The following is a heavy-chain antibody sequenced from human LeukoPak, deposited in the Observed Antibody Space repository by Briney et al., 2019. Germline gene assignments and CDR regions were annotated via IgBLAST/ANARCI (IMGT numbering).Heavy chain of an antibody. J-gene: IGHJ4*02. Sequence: PGGSLRLSCAPSVFTVNSNYMNWVRQAPGKGLECVSVIKSVGSTYYADSVKGRFTISRDSSQNTLFLQMNSLRADDTAVYYCVRTSPGGTTAYWGQGTLVTVSS. CDR3: VRTSPGGTTAY. D-gene: IGHD1-7*01. CDR2: IKSVGST. CDR1: VFTVNSNY. V-gene: IGHV3-53*01.